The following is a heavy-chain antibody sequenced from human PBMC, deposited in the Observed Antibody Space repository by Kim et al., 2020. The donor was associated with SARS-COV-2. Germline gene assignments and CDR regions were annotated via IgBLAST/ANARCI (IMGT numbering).Heavy chain of an antibody. CDR2: ITCDGSST. CDR1: GFTFSNYG. CDR3: VRGGGNNYYGMDV. V-gene: IGHV3-30*03. D-gene: IGHD3-16*01. Sequence: GGSLRLSCAASGFTFSNYGMNWVRQAPGKGLEWVSVITCDGSSTYEADAVRGRITSSRDNSKNTLYLQMHSLRVDDTAVYYCVRGGGNNYYGMDVWGQGTPVTVSS. J-gene: IGHJ6*02.